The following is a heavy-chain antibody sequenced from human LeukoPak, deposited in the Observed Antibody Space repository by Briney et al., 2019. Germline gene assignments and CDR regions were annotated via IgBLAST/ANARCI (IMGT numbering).Heavy chain of an antibody. J-gene: IGHJ3*02. D-gene: IGHD4-17*01. Sequence: SSETLSLTCTVSGVSIGSYYRNWIRQPPGKALEWIGHIYDIETTNYNPSLKGRVTISIDTSKNQLSLRLRSVTTADTAVYYCARPLGYGDYSLTPSSVFDMWGQGTMVTVSS. V-gene: IGHV4-59*08. CDR2: IYDIETT. CDR3: ARPLGYGDYSLTPSSVFDM. CDR1: GVSIGSYY.